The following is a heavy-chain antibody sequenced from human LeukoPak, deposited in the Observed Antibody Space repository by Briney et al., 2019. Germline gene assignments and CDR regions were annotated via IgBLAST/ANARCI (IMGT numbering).Heavy chain of an antibody. D-gene: IGHD5-24*01. V-gene: IGHV3-23*01. CDR1: GFTFSSYA. CDR3: AKAQRWLHFFDY. Sequence: GGSLRLSCAASGFTFSSYAMSWVRPAPGKGLEWVSLISGSGGSTYYADSAKGRFTISRDNSKNTLYLQMNSLRAEDTAVYYCAKAQRWLHFFDYWGQGTLVAVSS. CDR2: ISGSGGST. J-gene: IGHJ4*02.